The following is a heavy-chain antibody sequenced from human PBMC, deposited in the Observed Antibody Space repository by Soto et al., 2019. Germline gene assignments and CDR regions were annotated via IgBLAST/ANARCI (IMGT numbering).Heavy chain of an antibody. V-gene: IGHV1-2*02. J-gene: IGHJ3*02. D-gene: IGHD3-22*01. CDR1: GYTFSDYY. CDR3: TRNAFYYNSSGYHDGFDI. CDR2: ISPKSGGT. Sequence: QVQLVQSGAEVQKPGASVKVSCKASGYTFSDYYVHWVRQAPGQGLEWMGWISPKSGGTNYAQKFQGRVTMTRDTSIFTAYMELSRLRSVDTAVYYCTRNAFYYNSSGYHDGFDIWGQGTLVTVSS.